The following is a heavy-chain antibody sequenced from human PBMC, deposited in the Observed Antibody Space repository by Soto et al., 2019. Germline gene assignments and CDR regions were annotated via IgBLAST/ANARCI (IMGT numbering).Heavy chain of an antibody. CDR3: ARGLTGYSGYGMDV. Sequence: GGSLRLSCAASGFTFSSYAMHWVRQAPGKGLEWVAVISYDGSNKYYADSVKGRFTISRDNSKNTLYLQMNSLRAEDTAVYYCARGLTGYSGYGMDVWGQGTTVTVSS. CDR1: GFTFSSYA. D-gene: IGHD5-12*01. V-gene: IGHV3-30*04. CDR2: ISYDGSNK. J-gene: IGHJ6*02.